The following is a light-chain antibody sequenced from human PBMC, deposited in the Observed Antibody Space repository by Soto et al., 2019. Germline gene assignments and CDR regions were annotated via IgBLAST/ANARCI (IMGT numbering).Light chain of an antibody. Sequence: QTPLTQPASLSGSPGQSITISCTGTISDIGAYDYVSWFQQHPGKAPKLMISEVNNRPSGVSNRFSGYKSGNTAYLTISGLQVEDEAEYFRFSFTTTSTHVFGTGTKVTV. J-gene: IGLJ1*01. CDR2: EVN. CDR3: FSFTTTSTHV. CDR1: ISDIGAYDY. V-gene: IGLV2-14*01.